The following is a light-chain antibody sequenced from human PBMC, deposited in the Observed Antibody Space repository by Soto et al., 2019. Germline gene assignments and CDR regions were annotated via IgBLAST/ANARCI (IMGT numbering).Light chain of an antibody. CDR2: DAS. J-gene: IGKJ1*01. Sequence: EIVLTQSPATLSLSPGERATLSCRASQSVSRYLAWYQQKPGQAPRLLVYDASNRATGIPDRFSGSGSGTDFTLTISRLEPEDFAVYYCQQYHSSPRTFGQGTKVDIK. V-gene: IGKV3-11*01. CDR3: QQYHSSPRT. CDR1: QSVSRY.